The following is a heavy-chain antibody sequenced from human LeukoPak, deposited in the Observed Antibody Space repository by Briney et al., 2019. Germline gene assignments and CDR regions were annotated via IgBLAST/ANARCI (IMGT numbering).Heavy chain of an antibody. V-gene: IGHV3-21*05. D-gene: IGHD3-22*01. CDR3: TREQDREAAATIVGDY. J-gene: IGHJ4*02. CDR2: ISTGTYI. CDR1: GFTFSSYG. Sequence: GGSLRLSCAASGFTFSSYGMSWVRQAPGKGLEWVSHISTGTYIAYADSVKGRFTISRDNARNSLYLEMNSLRAEDTAVYYCTREQDREAAATIVGDYWGQGTLVTVSS.